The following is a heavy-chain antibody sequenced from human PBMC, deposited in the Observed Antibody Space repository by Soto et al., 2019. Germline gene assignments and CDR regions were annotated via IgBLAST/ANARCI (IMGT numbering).Heavy chain of an antibody. Sequence: EVQLLESGGGLVQPGGSLRLSCAASGFTFSSYAMSWVRQAPGKGLEWVSAISGSGGSTYYADSVKGRFTISRDNSKNTLYLQMNSLRAEDMAVYYCAKDLNYGSGSYYSFDYWGQGTLVTVSS. CDR2: ISGSGGST. CDR3: AKDLNYGSGSYYSFDY. CDR1: GFTFSSYA. D-gene: IGHD3-10*01. J-gene: IGHJ4*02. V-gene: IGHV3-23*01.